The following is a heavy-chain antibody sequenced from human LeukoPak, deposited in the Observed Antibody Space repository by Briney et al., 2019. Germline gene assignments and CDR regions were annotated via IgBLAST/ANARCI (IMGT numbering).Heavy chain of an antibody. J-gene: IGHJ5*02. CDR2: INPNSGGT. Sequence: ASVKVSCKASGYTFTSYGISRVRQAPGQGLEWMGWINPNSGGTNYAQKFQGRVTMTRDTSISTAYMELSRLRSDDTAVYYCARARYCSGGSCYPTYNWFDPWGQGTLVTVSS. V-gene: IGHV1-2*02. CDR3: ARARYCSGGSCYPTYNWFDP. CDR1: GYTFTSYG. D-gene: IGHD2-15*01.